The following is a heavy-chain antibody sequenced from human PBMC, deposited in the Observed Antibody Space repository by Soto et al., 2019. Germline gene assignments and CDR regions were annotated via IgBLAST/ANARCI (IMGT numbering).Heavy chain of an antibody. CDR2: INAGNGNT. J-gene: IGHJ4*02. Sequence: QVQLVQSGAEVKKPGASVKVSCKASGYTFTNYAMHWVRQAPGQRLEWMGWINAGNGNTKYSQKFQGRVTITRDTSASTAYMDLSSLQSEDTAVYYCARGPVGPDGPGDYWGQGTLVTVSS. CDR1: GYTFTNYA. CDR3: ARGPVGPDGPGDY. V-gene: IGHV1-3*01.